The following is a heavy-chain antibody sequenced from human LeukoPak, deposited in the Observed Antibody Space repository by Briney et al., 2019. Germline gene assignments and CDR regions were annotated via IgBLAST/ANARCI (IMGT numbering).Heavy chain of an antibody. V-gene: IGHV3-30*02. Sequence: HSGGSLRLSCVVSGFTFTSYGVHWVRQAPGKGLEWVAFIRHDGSYKDYADSVKGRFTISRDNSKNTLYLQMNSLRTEDTAVYYCAKNYYGSGRPYHSDYWGQGTLVTVSS. J-gene: IGHJ4*02. D-gene: IGHD3-10*01. CDR3: AKNYYGSGRPYHSDY. CDR1: GFTFTSYG. CDR2: IRHDGSYK.